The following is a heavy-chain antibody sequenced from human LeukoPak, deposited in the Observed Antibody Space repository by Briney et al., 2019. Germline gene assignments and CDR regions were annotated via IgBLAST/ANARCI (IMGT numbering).Heavy chain of an antibody. CDR3: AKSNGYGLVDI. D-gene: IGHD3-10*01. CDR1: GGSITSSPYH. CDR2: VSHTGAT. Sequence: SETLSLTCTVSGGSITSSPYHWAWIRQPPGRGPEWIGTVSHTGATQYSPSLTSRVTISLDTSKNQFSLKLNSVTAADTAVYYCAKSNGYGLVDIWGQGNNGHRLF. V-gene: IGHV4-39*07. J-gene: IGHJ3*02.